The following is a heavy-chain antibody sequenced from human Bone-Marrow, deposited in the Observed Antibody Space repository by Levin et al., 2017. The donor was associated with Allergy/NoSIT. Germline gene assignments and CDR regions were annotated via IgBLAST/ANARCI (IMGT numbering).Heavy chain of an antibody. V-gene: IGHV3-23*01. J-gene: IGHJ4*02. D-gene: IGHD3-16*01. Sequence: AGGSLRLSCAASGFTLTNFAMTWVRQPPGKGLEWVSLISSSGDSTYYADSVRGRFTVSRDTSKSTVYLQMNSLRAEGTAVYYCANDVRRGGAGSDSWGQGTLVTVSS. CDR3: ANDVRRGGAGSDS. CDR1: GFTLTNFA. CDR2: ISSSGDST.